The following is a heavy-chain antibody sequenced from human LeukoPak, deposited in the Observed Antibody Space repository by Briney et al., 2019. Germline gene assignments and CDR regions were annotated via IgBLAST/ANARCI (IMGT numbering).Heavy chain of an antibody. CDR3: ARISKGWFEDY. V-gene: IGHV4-59*01. CDR2: IYYSGST. Sequence: SETLSLTYTVSGGSISSYYWSWIRQPPGKGLEWIGYIYYSGSTNYNPSLKSRVTISVDTSKNQFSLKLSSVTAADTAVYYCARISKGWFEDYWGQGTLVTVSS. CDR1: GGSISSYY. J-gene: IGHJ4*02. D-gene: IGHD3-10*01.